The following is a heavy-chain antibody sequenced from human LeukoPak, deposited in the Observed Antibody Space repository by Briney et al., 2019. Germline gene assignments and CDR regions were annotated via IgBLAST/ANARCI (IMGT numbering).Heavy chain of an antibody. CDR2: IHYSGST. V-gene: IGHV4-31*03. CDR3: ARDSSSSTSDAFDI. D-gene: IGHD6-6*01. CDR1: GGSISSYGYY. J-gene: IGHJ3*02. Sequence: SETLSLTCTVSGGSISSYGYYWSWIRQHPGKGLEWIGYIHYSGSTYYNVSLKSRVSMSVDTSKNQFSLKLSSVTAADTAVYYCARDSSSSTSDAFDIWGQGTMITVSS.